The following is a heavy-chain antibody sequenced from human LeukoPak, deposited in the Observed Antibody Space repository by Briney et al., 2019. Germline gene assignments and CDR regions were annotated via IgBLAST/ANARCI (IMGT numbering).Heavy chain of an antibody. J-gene: IGHJ4*02. V-gene: IGHV5-51*01. CDR2: IYPGDSDT. Sequence: GESLKISCKGAGYSFTSYWIGWVRQMPGKGLEWMGIIYPGDSDTRYSPSFQGQVTISADKSISTAYLQWSSLKASDTATYYCARPYCSSTSCYGYFDYWGQGTLVTVSS. CDR3: ARPYCSSTSCYGYFDY. D-gene: IGHD2-2*01. CDR1: GYSFTSYW.